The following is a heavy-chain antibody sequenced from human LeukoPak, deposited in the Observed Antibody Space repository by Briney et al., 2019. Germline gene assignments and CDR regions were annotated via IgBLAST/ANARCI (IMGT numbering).Heavy chain of an antibody. D-gene: IGHD3-10*01. Sequence: GGSLRLSCAASGFTFSSYEMNWVRQAPGKGLEWVSYISTSGRIKYYADSVKGRFTISRDNAKNTLYLQMNSLRAEDTAVYYCARGRDYYGSGSYYNDYYYYMDVWGKGTTVTISS. CDR3: ARGRDYYGSGSYYNDYYYYMDV. V-gene: IGHV3-48*03. J-gene: IGHJ6*03. CDR1: GFTFSSYE. CDR2: ISTSGRIK.